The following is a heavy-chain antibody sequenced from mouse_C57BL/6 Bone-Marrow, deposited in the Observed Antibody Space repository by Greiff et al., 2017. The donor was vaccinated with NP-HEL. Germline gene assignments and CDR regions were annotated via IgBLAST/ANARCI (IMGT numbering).Heavy chain of an antibody. CDR3: TRGNGNYPYYFDY. CDR1: GFTFSSYA. V-gene: IGHV5-9-1*02. CDR2: ISSGGDYI. D-gene: IGHD2-1*01. J-gene: IGHJ2*01. Sequence: EVHLVESGEGLVKPGGSLKLSCAASGFTFSSYAMSWVRQTPEKRLEWVAYISSGGDYIYYADTVKGRFTISRDNARNTLYLQMSSLKSEDTAMYYCTRGNGNYPYYFDYWGQGTTLTVSS.